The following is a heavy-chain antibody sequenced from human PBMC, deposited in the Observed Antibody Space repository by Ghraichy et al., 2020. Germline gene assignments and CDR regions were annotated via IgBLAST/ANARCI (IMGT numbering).Heavy chain of an antibody. J-gene: IGHJ4*02. CDR2: ISGSGGST. CDR1: GFTFSSYA. D-gene: IGHD3-3*01. Sequence: LSLTCAASGFTFSSYAMSWVRQAPGKGLEWVSAISGSGGSTYYADSVKGRFTISRDNSKNTLYLQMNSLRAEDTAVYYCAKEYYDFWSGYLGYFDYWGQGTLVTVSS. V-gene: IGHV3-23*01. CDR3: AKEYYDFWSGYLGYFDY.